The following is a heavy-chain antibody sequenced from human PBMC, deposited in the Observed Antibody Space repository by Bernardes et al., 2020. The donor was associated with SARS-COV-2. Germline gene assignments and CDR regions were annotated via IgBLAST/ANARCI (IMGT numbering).Heavy chain of an antibody. CDR3: ARDGDGYFDY. V-gene: IGHV3-7*01. D-gene: IGHD2-21*01. CDR2: IKEDGSEK. CDR1: GFTFSSYW. Sequence: GGSLRLSCAASGFTFSSYWMSWVRQAPGKGLEWVANIKEDGSEKYYVDSVKGRFTISRDNAKSSLYLQMNSLRVEDTAVYFCARDGDGYFDYWGQGTLVTVSS. J-gene: IGHJ4*02.